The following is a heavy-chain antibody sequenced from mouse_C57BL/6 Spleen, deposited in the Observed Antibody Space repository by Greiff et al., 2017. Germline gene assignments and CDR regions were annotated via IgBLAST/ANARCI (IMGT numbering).Heavy chain of an antibody. CDR1: GYTFTSYW. CDR2: IDPSDSYT. J-gene: IGHJ1*03. V-gene: IGHV1-59*01. Sequence: QVQLQQPGAELVRPGTSVKLSCKASGYTFTSYWMHWVKQRPGQGLEWIGVIDPSDSYTNYNQKFKGKATLTVDTSSSTAYMQLSSLTSEDVAVYYCARSGGYDGGLWYFDVWGTGTTVTVSS. D-gene: IGHD2-2*01. CDR3: ARSGGYDGGLWYFDV.